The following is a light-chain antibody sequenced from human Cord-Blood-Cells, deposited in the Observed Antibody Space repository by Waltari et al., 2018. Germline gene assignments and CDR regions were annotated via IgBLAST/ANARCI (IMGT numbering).Light chain of an antibody. V-gene: IGLV2-23*01. J-gene: IGLJ3*02. Sequence: QSALTQPASVSGSPGQSITIPCTGTSSDVGSYNLVSWYQQHPGKAPKLMIYEGSKRPSGVSNRFSGSNSGNTASLTISGLQAEDEADYYCCSYAGSSTLVFGGGTKLTVL. CDR1: SSDVGSYNL. CDR2: EGS. CDR3: CSYAGSSTLV.